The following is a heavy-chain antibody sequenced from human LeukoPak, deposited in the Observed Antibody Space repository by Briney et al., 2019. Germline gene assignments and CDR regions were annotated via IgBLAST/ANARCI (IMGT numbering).Heavy chain of an antibody. V-gene: IGHV4-39*02. D-gene: IGHD3-22*01. Sequence: SETLSLTCTVSGGSISRTRYYWRWIRQPPGKGLEWIGSIYYSGSTYYNPSLKSRVTISVDTSKTHFSLKLSSVTAADTAMYYCARGLYYDSSGYYGIDYWGQGTLVTVSS. CDR3: ARGLYYDSSGYYGIDY. J-gene: IGHJ4*02. CDR2: IYYSGST. CDR1: GGSISRTRYY.